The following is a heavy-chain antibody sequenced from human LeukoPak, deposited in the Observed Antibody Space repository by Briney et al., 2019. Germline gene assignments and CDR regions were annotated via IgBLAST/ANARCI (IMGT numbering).Heavy chain of an antibody. CDR1: GFTFNTYW. J-gene: IGHJ4*02. Sequence: GGSLRLSCAASGFTFNTYWMTWVRQAPGKGLEWVANIKLDGSEKYYVDSVKGRFTISRDNSKNSLYLRMKSLRAEDTAVYYCARGGRYDSSGYYYFDYWGQGTLVTVSS. V-gene: IGHV3-7*04. D-gene: IGHD3-22*01. CDR2: IKLDGSEK. CDR3: ARGGRYDSSGYYYFDY.